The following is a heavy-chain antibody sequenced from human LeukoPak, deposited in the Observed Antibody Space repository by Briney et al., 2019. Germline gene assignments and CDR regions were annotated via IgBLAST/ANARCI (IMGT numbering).Heavy chain of an antibody. D-gene: IGHD3-22*01. CDR2: SSKDGSGK. J-gene: IGHJ4*02. V-gene: IGHV3-30*04. CDR1: GFTFNNYA. Sequence: PGGSLRLSCAASGFTFNNYAMHWVRQAPGKGLEWVAVSSKDGSGKYYANTVKGRFTISRDTSKSTLYLQMDSLKTEDSAIYYCARGYYDSSPIKDWGQGTLVTVST. CDR3: ARGYYDSSPIKD.